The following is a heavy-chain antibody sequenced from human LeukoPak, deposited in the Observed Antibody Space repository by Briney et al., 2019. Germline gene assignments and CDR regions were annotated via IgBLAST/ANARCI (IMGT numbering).Heavy chain of an antibody. CDR2: IRYDGSNK. CDR3: AKPLAGYSSAFDY. Sequence: GGSLRLSCAASGFTFSNYGVHWVRQAPGKGLEWVAFIRYDGSNKYYADSVKGRFTISRDNSKNTLYLQMDSLRAEHTALYYCAKPLAGYSSAFDYWGQGTLVTVSS. D-gene: IGHD5-18*01. V-gene: IGHV3-30*02. J-gene: IGHJ4*02. CDR1: GFTFSNYG.